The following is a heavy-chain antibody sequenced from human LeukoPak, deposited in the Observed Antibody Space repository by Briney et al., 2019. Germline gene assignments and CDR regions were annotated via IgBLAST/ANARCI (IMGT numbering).Heavy chain of an antibody. CDR2: INSDGSST. V-gene: IGHV3-74*01. J-gene: IGHJ4*02. Sequence: GGSLRLSCAASGFTFSSYWMHWVRQAPGKGLVWVSRINSDGSSTSYADSVKGRFTISRDNAKNSLYLQMNSLRAEDMALYYCAKDRGVYGGNPIFDYWGQGTLVTVSS. CDR3: AKDRGVYGGNPIFDY. CDR1: GFTFSSYW. D-gene: IGHD4-23*01.